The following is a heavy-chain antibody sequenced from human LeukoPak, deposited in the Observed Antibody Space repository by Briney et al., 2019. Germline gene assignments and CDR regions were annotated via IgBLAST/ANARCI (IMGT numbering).Heavy chain of an antibody. CDR2: IKQDGSEK. J-gene: IGHJ4*02. CDR1: GFTFSSYW. V-gene: IGHV3-7*01. Sequence: GGSLRLSCAASGFTFSSYWMSWVRQAPGKGLEWVANIKQDGSEKYYVDSVKGRFTISRDNAKNSLYLQMNSLRAEDTAVYYCARDPDYYYDSSGRGYWGQGTLVTVSS. D-gene: IGHD3-22*01. CDR3: ARDPDYYYDSSGRGY.